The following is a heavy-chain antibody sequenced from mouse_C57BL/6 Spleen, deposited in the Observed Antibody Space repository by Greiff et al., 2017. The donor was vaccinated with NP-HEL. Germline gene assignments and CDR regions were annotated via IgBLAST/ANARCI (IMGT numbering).Heavy chain of an antibody. J-gene: IGHJ3*01. CDR2: IYIGNGYT. CDR3: ARGDAGPFSWFAY. Sequence: VHVKQSGAELVRPGSSVKMSCKTSGYTFTSYGINWVKQRPGQGLEWIGYIYIGNGYTEYNEKFKGKATLTSDTSSSTAYMQLSSLTSEDSAIYFCARGDAGPFSWFAYWGQGTLVTVSA. CDR1: GYTFTSYG. D-gene: IGHD3-3*01. V-gene: IGHV1-58*01.